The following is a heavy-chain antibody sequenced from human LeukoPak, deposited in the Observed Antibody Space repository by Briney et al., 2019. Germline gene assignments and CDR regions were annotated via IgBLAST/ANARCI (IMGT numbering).Heavy chain of an antibody. J-gene: IGHJ3*02. V-gene: IGHV1-69*05. Sequence: SVKVSCKASGGTFSSYAISWVRQAPGQGLEWMGGIIPIFGTANYAQKFQGRVTITTDESTSAAHMELSSLRSEDTAVYYCARDQLVVAATPYDAFDIWGQGTMVTVSS. CDR2: IIPIFGTA. CDR1: GGTFSSYA. CDR3: ARDQLVVAATPYDAFDI. D-gene: IGHD2-15*01.